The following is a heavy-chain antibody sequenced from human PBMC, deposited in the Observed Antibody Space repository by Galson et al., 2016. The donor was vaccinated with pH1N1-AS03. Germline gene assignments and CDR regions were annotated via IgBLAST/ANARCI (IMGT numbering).Heavy chain of an antibody. CDR1: GFTFSRYP. J-gene: IGHJ6*02. CDR2: ISYDGVTE. Sequence: SLRLSCAASGFTFSRYPIHWVRQAPGQGLEWEALISYDGVTEHYADSVKGRFTISRDDFKNTVYLQMNSLGADDTAVYYCARGYCGGGGCHNWGGMDVWGQGTTVTVSS. D-gene: IGHD2-21*01. CDR3: ARGYCGGGGCHNWGGMDV. V-gene: IGHV3-30*03.